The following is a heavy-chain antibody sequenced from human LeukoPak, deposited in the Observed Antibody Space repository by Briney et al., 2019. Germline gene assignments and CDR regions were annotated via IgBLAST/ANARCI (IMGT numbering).Heavy chain of an antibody. CDR3: ARDRSGPGYHFDY. J-gene: IGHJ4*02. D-gene: IGHD1-1*01. V-gene: IGHV3-33*01. CDR2: IWYDGSNK. Sequence: PGRSLRLSCAASGFTFSSYGMHGVRQAPGKGLEGVAVIWYDGSNKYYADSVKGRFTISRDNSKNTLYLQMNSLSPEDTAVYYCARDRSGPGYHFDYWGQGTLVTVSS. CDR1: GFTFSSYG.